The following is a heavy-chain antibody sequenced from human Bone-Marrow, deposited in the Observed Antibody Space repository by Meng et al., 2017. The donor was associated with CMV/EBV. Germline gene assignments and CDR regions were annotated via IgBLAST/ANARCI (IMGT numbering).Heavy chain of an antibody. D-gene: IGHD3-3*01. Sequence: GESLKISCAASGFTFSSYAMSWVRQAPGKGLEWVSAISGSGGSTYYADSVKGRFTISRDNSKNTLYLQMNSLRAEDTAVYYCARVSYDFWSGYYLYYYYGMDVWGQGTTVTVSS. J-gene: IGHJ6*02. V-gene: IGHV3-23*01. CDR2: ISGSGGST. CDR3: ARVSYDFWSGYYLYYYYGMDV. CDR1: GFTFSSYA.